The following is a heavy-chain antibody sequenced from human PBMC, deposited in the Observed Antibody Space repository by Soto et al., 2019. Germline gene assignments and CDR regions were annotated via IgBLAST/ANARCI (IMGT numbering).Heavy chain of an antibody. J-gene: IGHJ4*02. D-gene: IGHD2-15*01. CDR3: ARESRYCSGGSCYFLPGIDY. CDR1: GGTFSSYA. V-gene: IGHV1-69*12. Sequence: QVQLVQSGAEVKKPGSSVKVSCKASGGTFSSYAISWVRQAPGQGLEWMGGIIPIFGTANYAQKFQGRVTITADESTSTDYMELSSLRSEDTAVYYCARESRYCSGGSCYFLPGIDYWGQGTLVTGSS. CDR2: IIPIFGTA.